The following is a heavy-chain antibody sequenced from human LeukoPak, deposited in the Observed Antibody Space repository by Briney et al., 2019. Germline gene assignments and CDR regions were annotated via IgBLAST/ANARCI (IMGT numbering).Heavy chain of an antibody. Sequence: KPGGSLRLXCAASGFTFSNAWMSWVRQAPGKGLEWVGRIKSKTDGGTTDYAAPVKGRFTISRDDSKNTLYLQMNSLKTEDTAVYYCTTDPNYYDSSGSNDYWGQRTLVTVSS. D-gene: IGHD3-22*01. V-gene: IGHV3-15*01. CDR3: TTDPNYYDSSGSNDY. CDR2: IKSKTDGGTT. J-gene: IGHJ4*02. CDR1: GFTFSNAW.